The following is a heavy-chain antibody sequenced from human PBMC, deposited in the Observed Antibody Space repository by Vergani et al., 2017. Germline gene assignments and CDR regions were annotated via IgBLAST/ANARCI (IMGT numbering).Heavy chain of an antibody. D-gene: IGHD4/OR15-4a*01. CDR3: AKAANPGQHGLPGELDY. J-gene: IGHJ4*02. CDR1: GFTFSSCG. Sequence: QVQLVESGGGVVQPGRSLRLSCAASGFTFSSCGMHWVRQAPGKGLEWVAVISYDGSNKYYADSVKGRFTISRDNSKNTLYLQMNSLRAEDTAVYYCAKAANPGQHGLPGELDYWGQGTLVTVSS. CDR2: ISYDGSNK. V-gene: IGHV3-30*18.